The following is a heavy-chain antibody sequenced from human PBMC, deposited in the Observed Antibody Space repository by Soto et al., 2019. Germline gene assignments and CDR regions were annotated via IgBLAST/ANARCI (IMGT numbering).Heavy chain of an antibody. D-gene: IGHD3-3*01. CDR2: INHTGGT. J-gene: IGHJ5*02. V-gene: IGHV4-34*01. CDR3: ATRITVFGLLIPPFDP. CDR1: GGSVNGYY. Sequence: SETLSLTCAVYGGSVNGYYWNWIRQPPGKGLEWIGGINHTGGTHYNPSLKSRVTMSVDTSKNQFSLRLSSVTAADTAIYYCATRITVFGLLIPPFDPWGQGTQVTVSS.